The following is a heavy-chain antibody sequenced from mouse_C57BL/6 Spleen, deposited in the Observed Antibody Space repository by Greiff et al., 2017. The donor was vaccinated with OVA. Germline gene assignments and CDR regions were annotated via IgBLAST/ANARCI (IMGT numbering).Heavy chain of an antibody. CDR1: GFNIKDDY. CDR2: IDPENGDT. J-gene: IGHJ2*01. Sequence: VQLQQSGAELVRPGASVKLSCTASGFNIKDDYMHWVKQRPEQGLEWIGWIDPENGDTEYASKFQGKATITADTSSNTAYLQLSSLTSEDTAVYYCTTGYGNYVYWGQGTTLTVSS. D-gene: IGHD2-1*01. V-gene: IGHV14-4*01. CDR3: TTGYGNYVY.